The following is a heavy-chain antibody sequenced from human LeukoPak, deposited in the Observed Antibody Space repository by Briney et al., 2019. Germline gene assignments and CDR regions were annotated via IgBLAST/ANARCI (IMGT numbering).Heavy chain of an antibody. J-gene: IGHJ4*02. Sequence: ASVKVSCKASGYTFTGYYMHWVRQAPGQGLEWMGRINPNSGGTNYAQKFQGRVTTTRDTSISTAYMELSRLRSDDTAVYYCARDPKGSENDYWGQGTLVTVSS. CDR2: INPNSGGT. D-gene: IGHD3-10*01. CDR3: ARDPKGSENDY. V-gene: IGHV1-2*06. CDR1: GYTFTGYY.